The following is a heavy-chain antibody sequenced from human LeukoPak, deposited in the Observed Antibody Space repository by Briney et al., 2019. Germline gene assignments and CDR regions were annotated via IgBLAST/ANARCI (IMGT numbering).Heavy chain of an antibody. CDR3: AKGVSSWYPPHFDY. CDR1: GFTFSSYG. J-gene: IGHJ4*02. Sequence: GGSLRLSCAASGFTFSSYGMHWVRQAPGKGLEWVAVISYDGNNKYYAESVKGRFTISRDNPKNTLYLQMNSLRAEDTAIYYCAKGVSSWYPPHFDYWGQGTLITVSS. D-gene: IGHD6-13*01. CDR2: ISYDGNNK. V-gene: IGHV3-30*18.